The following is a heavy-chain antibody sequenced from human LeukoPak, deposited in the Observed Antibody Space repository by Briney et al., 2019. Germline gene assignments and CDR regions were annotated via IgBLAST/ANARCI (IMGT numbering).Heavy chain of an antibody. V-gene: IGHV3-30*18. CDR2: ISYDGSNK. CDR3: AKVAYYDYGGNSGEVDY. J-gene: IGHJ4*02. CDR1: GFTFSTYV. D-gene: IGHD4-23*01. Sequence: TGGSLRLSCAASGFTFSTYVMHWVRQAPGKGLEWVAVISYDGSNKYYADSVKGRFTISRDNSKNTLYLQMNSLRAEDTAVYYCAKVAYYDYGGNSGEVDYWGQGTLVTVSS.